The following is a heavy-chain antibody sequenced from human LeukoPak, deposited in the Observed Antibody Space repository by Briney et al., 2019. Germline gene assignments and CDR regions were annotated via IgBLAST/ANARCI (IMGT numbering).Heavy chain of an antibody. CDR1: GFTFSSYE. V-gene: IGHV3-48*03. J-gene: IGHJ3*02. D-gene: IGHD4-17*01. CDR2: ISSSGSTI. Sequence: PGGSLRLSCAASGFTFSSYEMNWVRQAPGKGLEWVSYISSSGSTIYYADSVKGRFTISRDNAKNSLYLQMNSLRAEDTAVYYCARDEGSMTTVTTDAFDIWGQGTMVTVSS. CDR3: ARDEGSMTTVTTDAFDI.